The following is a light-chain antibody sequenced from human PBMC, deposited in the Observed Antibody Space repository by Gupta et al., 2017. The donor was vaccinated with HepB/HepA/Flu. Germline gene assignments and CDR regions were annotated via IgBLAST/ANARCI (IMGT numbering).Light chain of an antibody. Sequence: QSVLTQPPSVSAAPGQKFTISCSGSTSNIGNNYVSWYQQFPGAAPKLLIYENNQRPSGIPDRFSGSTSGTSAALDITGLQIGDEANYYCGAWDTSLTSVVFGGGTKVTVL. CDR3: GAWDTSLTSVV. CDR1: TSNIGNNY. CDR2: ENN. V-gene: IGLV1-51*02. J-gene: IGLJ3*02.